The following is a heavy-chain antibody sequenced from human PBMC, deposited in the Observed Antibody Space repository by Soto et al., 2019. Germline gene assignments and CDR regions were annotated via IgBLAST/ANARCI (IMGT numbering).Heavy chain of an antibody. J-gene: IGHJ4*02. D-gene: IGHD3-16*01. Sequence: PSETLSLTCTVSGGSVTSGIYYWSWIRHPPGKGLEWIGYIYYSGSTNYNPSLKSRVTMSVDTSKNQFSLKVSSVTAADTAVYYCARESGYHGPGWGIDYWGQGTLVTVSS. CDR3: ARESGYHGPGWGIDY. V-gene: IGHV4-61*01. CDR1: GGSVTSGIYY. CDR2: IYYSGST.